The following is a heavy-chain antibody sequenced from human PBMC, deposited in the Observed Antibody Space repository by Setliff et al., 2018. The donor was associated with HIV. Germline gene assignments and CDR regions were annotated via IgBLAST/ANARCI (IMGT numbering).Heavy chain of an antibody. V-gene: IGHV4-34*01. Sequence: TSETLXXTXAVSXXSFSGYTWGWIRQXPGKXXXXXXEIKXXXSTNYDPSLKSRVSISLDTSKNQFSLRLTSVTAXDTSIYYCPRGTSASGPGTSVPLTVXXXXIWGQGTKVTVSS. D-gene: IGHD3-10*01. CDR2: IKXXXST. CDR1: XXSFSGYT. J-gene: IGHJ3*02. CDR3: PRGTSASGPGTSVPLTVXXXXI.